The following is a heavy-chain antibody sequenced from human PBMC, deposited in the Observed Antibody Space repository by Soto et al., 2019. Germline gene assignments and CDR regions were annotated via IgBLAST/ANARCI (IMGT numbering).Heavy chain of an antibody. V-gene: IGHV3-30*18. CDR1: GFTFSSYG. CDR3: AKFGDESSGYYSADY. D-gene: IGHD3-22*01. J-gene: IGHJ4*02. CDR2: ISYDGSNK. Sequence: QVQLVESGGGVVQPGRSLRLSCAASGFTFSSYGMHWVRQAPGKGLEWVAVISYDGSNKYCADSVKGRFTISRDNSKNTLYLQMNSLRAEDTAVYYCAKFGDESSGYYSADYWGQGTLVTVSS.